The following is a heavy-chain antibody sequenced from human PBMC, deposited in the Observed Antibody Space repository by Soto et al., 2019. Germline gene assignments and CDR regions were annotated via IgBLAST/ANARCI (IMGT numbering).Heavy chain of an antibody. CDR2: MSPASGDT. J-gene: IGHJ5*02. V-gene: IGHV1-8*01. CDR1: GYTISTYD. D-gene: IGHD5-12*01. CDR3: ARDIMAP. Sequence: ASVKVSCKASGYTISTYDINWVRQAAGQGLEWMGWMSPASGDTGYAPSFQGRVAMTRNISINTAYLELSGLTPEDTGLYYCARDIMAPWGQGTLVTVSS.